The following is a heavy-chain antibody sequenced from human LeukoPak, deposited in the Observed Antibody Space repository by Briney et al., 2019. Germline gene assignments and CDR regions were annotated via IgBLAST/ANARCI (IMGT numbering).Heavy chain of an antibody. D-gene: IGHD6-25*01. CDR1: GGSIISSNW. V-gene: IGHV4-59*01. J-gene: IGHJ4*02. CDR3: ARGGQRPFDY. Sequence: SETLSLTCSVSGGSIISSNWWGWIRQAPGKGLEWIGYVSYSGSTNYNPSLKSRVTISVDTSKNQFSLRLSSVTAADTALYYCARGGQRPFDYWGQGTLVTVSS. CDR2: VSYSGST.